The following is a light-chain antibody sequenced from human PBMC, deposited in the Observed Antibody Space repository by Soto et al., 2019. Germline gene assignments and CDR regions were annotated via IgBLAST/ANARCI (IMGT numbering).Light chain of an antibody. Sequence: DILMTQSPSTLSVSPGERATLSCRASQSVSSYLAWYQQKRGQAPRLRIYDVADRTTGIPARFSGSGSGTDFTLTNSSLDPEDFADYYCQQRGTFGGGTKVDIK. J-gene: IGKJ4*02. CDR2: DVA. V-gene: IGKV3-11*01. CDR3: QQRGT. CDR1: QSVSSY.